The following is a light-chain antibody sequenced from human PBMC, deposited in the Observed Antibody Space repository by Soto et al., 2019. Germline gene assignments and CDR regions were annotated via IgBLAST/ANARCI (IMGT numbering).Light chain of an antibody. CDR2: AAS. Sequence: DIQMTQSPSSLSASVGDRVTITCRASQSISNYLNWYQQRPGKAPKLLIYAASSLQSGVPSRFNASGSGTDFTLTINSLQPEDFAVYYCQQYGGSPRTSGQGTKVDIK. J-gene: IGKJ1*01. CDR3: QQYGGSPRT. CDR1: QSISNY. V-gene: IGKV1-39*01.